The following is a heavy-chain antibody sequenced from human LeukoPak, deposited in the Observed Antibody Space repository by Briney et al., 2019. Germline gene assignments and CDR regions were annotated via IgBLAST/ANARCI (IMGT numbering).Heavy chain of an antibody. CDR3: ATYSSLNTREFQY. J-gene: IGHJ1*01. CDR2: IRQDGGET. Sequence: PGGSLRLSCEASGLTFRDWMGWVRQAPGKGPEWVANIRQDGGETYYGDSVKGRFIISRDNARNSLFLQMNRLRAEDTAVYYCATYSSLNTREFQYWGQGTLVTVSP. CDR1: GLTFRDW. D-gene: IGHD3-22*01. V-gene: IGHV3-7*01.